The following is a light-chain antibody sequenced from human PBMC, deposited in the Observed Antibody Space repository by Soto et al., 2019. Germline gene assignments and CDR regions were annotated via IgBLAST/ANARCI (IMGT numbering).Light chain of an antibody. CDR3: QQYGSSPPLT. Sequence: ESVLTQSPATLSLSPGERAARSCRGSQSVSSYLAWYQQKPGQAPRLLIYGASSRATGIPDRFSGSGSGTDFTLTISRLEPEDFAVYYCQQYGSSPPLTFGGGTKVDI. V-gene: IGKV3-20*01. CDR1: QSVSSY. J-gene: IGKJ4*01. CDR2: GAS.